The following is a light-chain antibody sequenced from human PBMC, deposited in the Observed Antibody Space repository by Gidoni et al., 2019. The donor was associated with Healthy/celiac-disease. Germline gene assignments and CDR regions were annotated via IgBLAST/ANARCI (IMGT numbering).Light chain of an antibody. J-gene: IGKJ1*01. Sequence: DLQMTQSPSSLSASVGDRVTITCRASQSISSYLNWYQQKPGKAPKLLIYAASSLQSVVPSMFSGSGSGTDFTLTISSLQPEDFATYYCQQSYSTSWTFGQGTKVEIK. CDR2: AAS. V-gene: IGKV1-39*01. CDR1: QSISSY. CDR3: QQSYSTSWT.